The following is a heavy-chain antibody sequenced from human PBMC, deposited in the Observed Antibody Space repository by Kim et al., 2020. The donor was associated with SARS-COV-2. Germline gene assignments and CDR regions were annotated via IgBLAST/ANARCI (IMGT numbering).Heavy chain of an antibody. Sequence: SETLSRTCTVSGGSISSGGYYWSWIRQHPGKGLEWIGYIYYSGSTYYNPSLKSRVTISVDTSKNQFSLKLSSVTAADTAVYYCARGIAAAPIDYWGQGTLVTVSS. CDR3: ARGIAAAPIDY. CDR1: GGSISSGGYY. D-gene: IGHD6-13*01. V-gene: IGHV4-31*03. CDR2: IYYSGST. J-gene: IGHJ4*02.